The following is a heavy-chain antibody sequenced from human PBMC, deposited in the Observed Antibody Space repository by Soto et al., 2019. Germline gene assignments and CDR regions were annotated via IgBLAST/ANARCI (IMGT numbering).Heavy chain of an antibody. CDR3: AREWRYCSGGSCYSASSYYYGMDV. CDR1: GFXVSINY. Sequence: GSLRLSCAASGFXVSINYMSWVRQAPGKGLEWVSVIYSGGSTYYADSVKGRFTISRDNSKNMLYLQMNSLRAEDTAVYYCAREWRYCSGGSCYSASSYYYGMDVWGQGTTVTVSS. J-gene: IGHJ6*02. CDR2: IYSGGST. V-gene: IGHV3-53*01. D-gene: IGHD2-15*01.